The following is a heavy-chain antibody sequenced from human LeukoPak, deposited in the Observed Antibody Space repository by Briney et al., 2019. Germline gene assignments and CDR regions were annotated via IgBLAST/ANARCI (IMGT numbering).Heavy chain of an antibody. CDR3: AKEMTTPSFDY. Sequence: GGSLRLSCAASGFSFSSYAMSWVRQAPGKGLGWVSTLSDSGRSTYYADSVKGRFTISRDNSKNTLYLHMNSLRAEDTAVYYCAKEMTTPSFDYWGQGTLVAVSS. CDR2: LSDSGRST. V-gene: IGHV3-23*01. CDR1: GFSFSSYA. J-gene: IGHJ4*02. D-gene: IGHD4-11*01.